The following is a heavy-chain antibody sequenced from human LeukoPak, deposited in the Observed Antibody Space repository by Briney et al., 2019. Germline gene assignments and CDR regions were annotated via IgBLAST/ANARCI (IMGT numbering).Heavy chain of an antibody. J-gene: IGHJ4*02. D-gene: IGHD3-3*01. CDR3: ARWIWSGIHY. CDR2: INHSGST. CDR1: GGSFSGYY. Sequence: SETLSLTCAVYGGSFSGYYWSWIRQPPGKGLEWIGEINHSGSTNYNPSLKRRVAISVDTSKNQFSLKLSSVTAADTAAYYCARWIWSGIHYWGQGTLVTVSS. V-gene: IGHV4-34*01.